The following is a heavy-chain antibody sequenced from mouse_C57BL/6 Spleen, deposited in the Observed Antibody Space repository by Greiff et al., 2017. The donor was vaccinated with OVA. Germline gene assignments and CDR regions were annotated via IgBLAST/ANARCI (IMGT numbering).Heavy chain of an antibody. V-gene: IGHV1-47*01. CDR3: ARGRYYYGSSYYAMDY. CDR2: FHPYNDDT. J-gene: IGHJ4*01. CDR1: GYTFTTYP. D-gene: IGHD1-1*01. Sequence: QVHVKQSGAELVKPGASVKMSCKASGYTFTTYPIEWMKQNHGKSLEWIGNFHPYNDDTKYNEKFKGKATLTVEKSSSTVYLELSRLTSDDSAVYYCARGRYYYGSSYYAMDYWGQGTSVTVSS.